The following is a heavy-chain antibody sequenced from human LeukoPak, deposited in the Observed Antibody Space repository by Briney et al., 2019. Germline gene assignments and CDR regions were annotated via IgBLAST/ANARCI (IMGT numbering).Heavy chain of an antibody. Sequence: SQTLSLTCAISGDTVTSNCAAWNWNTQSPAIGLEWLGRTYYRSKCYNDYAVSVKSRITINPDTSKNQFSLQLNSVTPKDPAVYYCARREKCGSYYYMDVWGKGTPVTVSS. CDR2: TYYRSKCYN. CDR1: GDTVTSNCAA. J-gene: IGHJ6*03. D-gene: IGHD1-26*01. CDR3: ARREKCGSYYYMDV. V-gene: IGHV6-1*01.